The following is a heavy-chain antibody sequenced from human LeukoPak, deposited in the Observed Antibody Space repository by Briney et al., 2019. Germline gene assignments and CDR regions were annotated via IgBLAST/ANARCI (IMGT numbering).Heavy chain of an antibody. CDR1: EYTFTGHD. D-gene: IGHD5-12*01. Sequence: ASVKVSCKASEYTFTGHDVNWVRQAAGQGLEWMGWMNPNLGHTGYAQQLQGRVTMTRDISIGTAYMELTNLRAEDTAVYYCARATGTAGYYYFDYWGQGALVTVSS. CDR3: ARATGTAGYYYFDY. V-gene: IGHV1-8*01. CDR2: MNPNLGHT. J-gene: IGHJ4*02.